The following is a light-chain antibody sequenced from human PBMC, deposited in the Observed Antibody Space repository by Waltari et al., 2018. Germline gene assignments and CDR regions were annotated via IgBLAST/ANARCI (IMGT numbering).Light chain of an antibody. CDR3: QQYYSIPLT. J-gene: IGKJ3*01. CDR1: QSVLFDSNNKNY. CDR2: WAS. Sequence: DIVMTQSPDSLAVSLGERATINCKSSQSVLFDSNNKNYLAWYQQKPGQPPKALIYWASTRESGVPDRVSGSGSGTEFTLTISSLQAEDVAIYYCQQYYSIPLTFGPGTKVDIK. V-gene: IGKV4-1*01.